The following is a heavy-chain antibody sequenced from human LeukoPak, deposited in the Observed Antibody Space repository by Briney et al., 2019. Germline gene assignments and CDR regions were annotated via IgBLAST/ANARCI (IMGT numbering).Heavy chain of an antibody. CDR2: INPNTGDT. Sequence: GSVKVSCKASGYTFTGQDMHWVRQAPGQGLEWMGWINPNTGDTNNTQKFQGRVTMTRDTTISTAYMELSRLTSDDTAVYYCASYPRYSSSPPFDYWGQGTLVTVSS. D-gene: IGHD6-19*01. V-gene: IGHV1-2*02. CDR1: GYTFTGQD. J-gene: IGHJ4*02. CDR3: ASYPRYSSSPPFDY.